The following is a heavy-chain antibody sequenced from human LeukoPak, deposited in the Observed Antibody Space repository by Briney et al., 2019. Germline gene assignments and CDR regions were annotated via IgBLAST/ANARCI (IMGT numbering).Heavy chain of an antibody. D-gene: IGHD3-3*01. CDR3: AIGVRFLEWLPYDY. Sequence: SVRVSCKASGGTFSSYAISWVRQAPGQGLEWMGGIIPIFGTANYAQKFQGRVTITTDESTSTAYMELSSLRSEDTAVYYCAIGVRFLEWLPYDYWGQGTLVTVSS. CDR1: GGTFSSYA. CDR2: IIPIFGTA. V-gene: IGHV1-69*05. J-gene: IGHJ4*02.